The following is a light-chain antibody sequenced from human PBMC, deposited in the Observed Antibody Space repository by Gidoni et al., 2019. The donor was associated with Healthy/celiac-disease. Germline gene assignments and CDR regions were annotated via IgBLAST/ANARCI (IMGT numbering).Light chain of an antibody. J-gene: IGKJ2*04. CDR1: QSISSY. CDR2: AAS. CDR3: QQSYSTPRS. V-gene: IGKV1-39*01. Sequence: DIQMTQPPSSLSASVGDRVTITCRASQSISSYLDWYQQKPVKAPTLLIYAASSLQSGVPSRFSGSGSATDFTLTISILHPEDFATYYCQQSYSTPRSFGQGTKLEIK.